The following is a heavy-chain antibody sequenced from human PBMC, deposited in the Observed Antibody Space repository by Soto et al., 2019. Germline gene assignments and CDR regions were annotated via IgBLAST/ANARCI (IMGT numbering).Heavy chain of an antibody. CDR2: INHSGST. V-gene: IGHV4-34*01. J-gene: IGHJ4*02. CDR3: ARGSRYGDQDY. Sequence: SETLSLTCAVYGGSFSGYYWSWIRQPPGKGLEWIGEINHSGSTNYNPSLKSRVTISLDTSKNQFSLKLSSVTAADTAVYYCARGSRYGDQDYWGQGTLVTVSS. CDR1: GGSFSGYY. D-gene: IGHD4-17*01.